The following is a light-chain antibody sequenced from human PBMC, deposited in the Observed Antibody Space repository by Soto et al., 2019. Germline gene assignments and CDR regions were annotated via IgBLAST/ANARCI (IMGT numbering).Light chain of an antibody. V-gene: IGLV2-23*02. Sequence: QSVLTQPASVSGSPGQSITISCTGTSSDVGSYNLVSWYQQHPGKAPKLIIYEVNKRPSGISGRFSGSKSGNTASLTISGLQAEDAADYYCHSYAGSRTHYVFGTGTKVTVL. CDR1: SSDVGSYNL. CDR3: HSYAGSRTHYV. J-gene: IGLJ1*01. CDR2: EVN.